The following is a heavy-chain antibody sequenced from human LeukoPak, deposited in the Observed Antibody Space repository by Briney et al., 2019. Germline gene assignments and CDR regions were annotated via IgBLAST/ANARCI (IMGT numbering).Heavy chain of an antibody. CDR2: IRYDGSNK. CDR1: GFTFSSYA. Sequence: PGGSLRLSCAASGFTFSSYAMSWVRQGPGKGLEWVSFIRYDGSNKYYADSVKGRFTISRDNSKNTLYLQMNSLRAEDTAMYYCARDVDYWGQGTLVTVSS. V-gene: IGHV3-30*02. J-gene: IGHJ4*02. CDR3: ARDVDY.